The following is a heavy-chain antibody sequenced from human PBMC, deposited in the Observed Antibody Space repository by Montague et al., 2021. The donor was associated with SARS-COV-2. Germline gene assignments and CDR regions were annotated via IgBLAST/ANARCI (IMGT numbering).Heavy chain of an antibody. D-gene: IGHD1-26*01. CDR3: ARSGGVYTESYYLEDYYYGMHV. V-gene: IGHV4-34*01. Sequence: SETLSLTCTVYAGSFSAYYLSWIRQPPGKGLEWIGEINQSGSTNYNPALKRRVTTAVDTYKNHFSLKLSSVNAADTAVYYCARSGGVYTESYYLEDYYYGMHVSGTVTLVTASS. J-gene: IGHJ6*04. CDR2: INQSGST. CDR1: AGSFSAYY.